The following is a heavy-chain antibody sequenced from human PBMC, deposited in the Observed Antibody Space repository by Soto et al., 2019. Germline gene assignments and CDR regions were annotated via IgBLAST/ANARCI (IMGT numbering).Heavy chain of an antibody. CDR2: ISGSGGST. CDR3: AKPRIAVAGLYYFDY. Sequence: EVQLLESGGGLVQPGGSLRLSCAASGFTFSSYAMSWVRQAPGKGLEWVSAISGSGGSTYYADSVKGRFTISRDNSKKTMYLQMNSLRAEDKAVYYCAKPRIAVAGLYYFDYCGQGTLVTVSS. D-gene: IGHD6-19*01. CDR1: GFTFSSYA. V-gene: IGHV3-23*01. J-gene: IGHJ4*01.